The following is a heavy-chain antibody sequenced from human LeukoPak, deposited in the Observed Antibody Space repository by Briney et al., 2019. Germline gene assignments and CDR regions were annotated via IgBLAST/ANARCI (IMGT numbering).Heavy chain of an antibody. V-gene: IGHV3-74*01. CDR3: ARVDWMIGAFDI. Sequence: GGSLRLSCAASGFTFTTSWMHWFRQAPGKGLVWVSRIESDGTSTTYADSVKGRFTISRDNAKNSLYPQMNSLRDEDTAVYYCARVDWMIGAFDIWGQGTMVTVSS. CDR1: GFTFTTSW. D-gene: IGHD3-22*01. CDR2: IESDGTST. J-gene: IGHJ3*02.